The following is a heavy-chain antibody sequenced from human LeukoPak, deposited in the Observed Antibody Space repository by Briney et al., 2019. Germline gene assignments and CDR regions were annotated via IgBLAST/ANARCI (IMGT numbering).Heavy chain of an antibody. D-gene: IGHD1-26*01. Sequence: PGGSLRLSFAASGFTVSSNYMSWVRQAPGKGLEWVSVIYSGGSTYYADSVKGRFTISRDNSKNTLYLQMNSLRAEDTAVYYCAIVGATGRYDAFDIWGQGTMVTVSS. CDR1: GFTVSSNY. CDR2: IYSGGST. J-gene: IGHJ3*02. CDR3: AIVGATGRYDAFDI. V-gene: IGHV3-66*01.